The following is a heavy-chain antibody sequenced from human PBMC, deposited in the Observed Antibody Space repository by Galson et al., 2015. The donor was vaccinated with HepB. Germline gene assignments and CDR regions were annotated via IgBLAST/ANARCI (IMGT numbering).Heavy chain of an antibody. CDR3: AKDSNNSPGWYFDY. CDR2: ISGSGGST. J-gene: IGHJ4*02. CDR1: GVTFSSYA. V-gene: IGHV3-23*01. Sequence: SLRLSCAASGVTFSSYAMSWVRQAPGKGLERVSSISGSGGSTYYADSVTGRFTISRDNSKNTLYLHMSSLRAEDTAVYYCAKDSNNSPGWYFDYWGQGTLVTVSS. D-gene: IGHD1-1*01.